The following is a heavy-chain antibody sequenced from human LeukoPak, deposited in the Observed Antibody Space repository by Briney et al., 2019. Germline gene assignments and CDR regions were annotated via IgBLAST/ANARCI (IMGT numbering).Heavy chain of an antibody. CDR3: TTWELKYRQTVDY. Sequence: PGGSLRLSCAASGFTFSNAWMSWVRQAPGKGLEWVGRIKSKTDGGTTDYAAPAKGRFTISRDDSKSTLYLQMNSLKTEDTAVYYCTTWELKYRQTVDYWGQGTLVTVYS. CDR2: IKSKTDGGTT. CDR1: GFTFSNAW. J-gene: IGHJ4*02. D-gene: IGHD1-26*01. V-gene: IGHV3-15*01.